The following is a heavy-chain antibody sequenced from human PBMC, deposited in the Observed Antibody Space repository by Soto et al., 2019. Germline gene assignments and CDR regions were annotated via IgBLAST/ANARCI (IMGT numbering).Heavy chain of an antibody. CDR1: GDSVSSNSAA. CDR3: ARDGNWRLDY. Sequence: SQTLSLTCAISGDSVSSNSAAWNWIRQSPSRGLEWLGRTYYRSRWYNAYAVSVKSRITVNPDTSKNQFSLHLTSMTAEDTAVYYCARDGNWRLDYWGQGALVTVSS. CDR2: TYYRSRWYN. D-gene: IGHD1-1*01. J-gene: IGHJ4*02. V-gene: IGHV6-1*01.